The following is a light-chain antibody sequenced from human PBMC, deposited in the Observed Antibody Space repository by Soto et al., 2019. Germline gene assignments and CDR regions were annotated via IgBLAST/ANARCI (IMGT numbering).Light chain of an antibody. V-gene: IGKV1-39*01. CDR1: QSISSY. Sequence: DIQMTQSPSSLSASVGDRVTITCRASQSISSYLNWYQQKPGKAPKLLIYAASSLQSGVPSRFSGSGSGTDFTLTISSLQPEDFATYYCQQSYSTPPVTFGQGTDWRLN. J-gene: IGKJ5*01. CDR3: QQSYSTPPVT. CDR2: AAS.